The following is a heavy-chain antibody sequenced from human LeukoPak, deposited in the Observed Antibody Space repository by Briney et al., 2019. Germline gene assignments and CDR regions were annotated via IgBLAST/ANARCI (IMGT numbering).Heavy chain of an antibody. CDR2: ISWNSGYI. CDR1: GFTFDNYA. Sequence: GGSLRLSCAASGFTFDNYAMHWVRQAPGKGLEWLSIISWNSGYIGYADSVKGRFTISRDNAKKSLDLQMNSLRAEDTAFYYCTKVRGTYSSGYFFDYWGQGTLVTVSS. CDR3: TKVRGTYSSGYFFDY. J-gene: IGHJ4*02. D-gene: IGHD6-19*01. V-gene: IGHV3-9*01.